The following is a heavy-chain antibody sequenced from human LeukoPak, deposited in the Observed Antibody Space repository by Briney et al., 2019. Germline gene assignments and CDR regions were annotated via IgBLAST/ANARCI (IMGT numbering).Heavy chain of an antibody. CDR2: IYYSGST. Sequence: NPSETLSLTCTVSGGSINSYYWSRIRQPPGKGLEWIGYIYYSGSTNYNPSLKSRVTISADTSKNQLSLKLSSVTAADTAVYYCARDSDPDAFDIWGQGTMVTVSS. CDR3: ARDSDPDAFDI. V-gene: IGHV4-59*01. CDR1: GGSINSYY. J-gene: IGHJ3*02. D-gene: IGHD3-10*01.